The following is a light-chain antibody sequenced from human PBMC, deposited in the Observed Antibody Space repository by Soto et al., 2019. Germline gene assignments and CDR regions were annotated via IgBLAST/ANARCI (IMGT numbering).Light chain of an antibody. CDR2: DTS. Sequence: DIQMTQSPSPLPASVGDRVIITCQASQAISNHLNWYQQKPGRAPKLLIYDTSNLETGVPSRFRGSGGGTDFTFTITSLQPGDFATYFCQQTDKLPLTFGGGTKVDMK. CDR1: QAISNH. J-gene: IGKJ4*01. CDR3: QQTDKLPLT. V-gene: IGKV1-33*01.